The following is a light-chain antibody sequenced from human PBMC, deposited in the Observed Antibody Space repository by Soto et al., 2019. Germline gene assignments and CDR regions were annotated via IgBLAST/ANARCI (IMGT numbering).Light chain of an antibody. Sequence: QSVLTQSASASASPGGSVNLTCTLSSGHSGYAIGWHQQQPQKGPRYLMMLSSDGSHSKGDGIPDRSSGSSAGAERYLTTSRLEYEDEADYSCPTWDTGASVVFGGGTKLTVL. CDR2: LSSDGSH. V-gene: IGLV4-69*01. CDR1: SGHSGYA. CDR3: PTWDTGASVV. J-gene: IGLJ2*01.